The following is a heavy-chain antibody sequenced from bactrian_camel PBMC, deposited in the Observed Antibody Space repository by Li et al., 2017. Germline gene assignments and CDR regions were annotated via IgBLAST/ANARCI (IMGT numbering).Heavy chain of an antibody. J-gene: IGHJ4*01. CDR1: EWKYKHSDMYC. CDR2: LDCDGRA. CDR3: AAGRLGRSCSYEH. V-gene: IGHV3S53*01. Sequence: VQLVESGGGSVQAGGSLRLSCVFSEWKYKHSDMYCMGWFRQAPGKEREGVAMLDCDGRAAVAESVQARFTISRENDKNVEFLQMNSLKPEDTGRYYCAAGRLGRSCSYEHRGQGTQVTVS.